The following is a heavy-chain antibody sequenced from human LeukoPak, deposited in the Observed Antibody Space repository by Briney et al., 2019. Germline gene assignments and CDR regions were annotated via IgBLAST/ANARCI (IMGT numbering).Heavy chain of an antibody. CDR2: MFYGGGT. Sequence: SETLSLTCTVSGGSVSRGGDYWTWIRQHPGEGLEWIVYMFYGGGTYYNPSLKGRVTMSVDTSKNQFSLTLTSVTAADTAVYYCASRTPNLGDSGAGSSYYYYYGVDVWGRGPRSPSP. V-gene: IGHV4-31*03. D-gene: IGHD3-10*01. CDR3: ASRTPNLGDSGAGSSYYYYYGVDV. CDR1: GGSVSRGGDY. J-gene: IGHJ6*02.